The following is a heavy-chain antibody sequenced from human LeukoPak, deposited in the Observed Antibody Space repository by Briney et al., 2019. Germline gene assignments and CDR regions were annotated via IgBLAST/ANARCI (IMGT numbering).Heavy chain of an antibody. D-gene: IGHD3-10*01. Sequence: GGSLRLSCAASGFTFSSYGMHWVRQAPGKGLEWVAFIRYDGSNKYYADSVKGRFTISRDNSKNTLYLQMNSLRAEDTAVYYCAKDYYYGSGSYYAPDRYYSDYWGQGTLVTVSS. CDR2: IRYDGSNK. V-gene: IGHV3-30*02. CDR3: AKDYYYGSGSYYAPDRYYSDY. J-gene: IGHJ4*02. CDR1: GFTFSSYG.